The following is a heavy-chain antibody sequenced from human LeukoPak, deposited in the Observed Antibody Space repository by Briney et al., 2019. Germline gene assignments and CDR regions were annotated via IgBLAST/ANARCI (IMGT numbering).Heavy chain of an antibody. J-gene: IGHJ4*02. D-gene: IGHD3-22*01. V-gene: IGHV3-23*01. CDR1: GFTFSSYA. CDR3: AKEGFKGTNYDSSGYDFDY. Sequence: PGGSLRLSCAASGFTFSSYAMSWVRQAPGKGLEWVSAISGSGGSTYYADSVKGRFTISRDNSKNTLYLQMNSLRAEDTAVYYCAKEGFKGTNYDSSGYDFDYWGQGTLVTVSS. CDR2: ISGSGGST.